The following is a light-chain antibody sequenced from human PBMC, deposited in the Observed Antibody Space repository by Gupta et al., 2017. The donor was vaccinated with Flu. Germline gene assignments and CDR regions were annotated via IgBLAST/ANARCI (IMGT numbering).Light chain of an antibody. CDR1: QSVSSSY. Sequence: PGTLSLSPGERATLSCRASQSVSSSYLVWYQQKPGQAPRLLIYGASSRATGNPDRFSGSGSGTDFTLTISRLEPEDFAVYFCQQYSSSPTFGQGTKLEIK. V-gene: IGKV3-20*01. J-gene: IGKJ2*01. CDR3: QQYSSSPT. CDR2: GAS.